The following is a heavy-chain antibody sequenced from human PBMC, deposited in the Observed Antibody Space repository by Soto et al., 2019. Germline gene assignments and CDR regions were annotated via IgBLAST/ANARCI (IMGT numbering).Heavy chain of an antibody. D-gene: IGHD2-15*01. CDR3: AREAPEGILYWFFDL. CDR2: TYYRTKWFN. V-gene: IGHV6-1*01. J-gene: IGHJ2*01. Sequence: SQTLSLTCAVSGDSVSNNSAAWNWIRQSPSRGLEWLGRTYYRTKWFNDYAVSVKSRITIKSDISKNQLSLHLNSVTPEDTAIYYCAREAPEGILYWFFDLWGRGTLVTVS. CDR1: GDSVSNNSAA.